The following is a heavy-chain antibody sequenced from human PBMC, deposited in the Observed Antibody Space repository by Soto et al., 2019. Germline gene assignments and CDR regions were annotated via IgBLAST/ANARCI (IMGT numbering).Heavy chain of an antibody. J-gene: IGHJ6*02. Sequence: QVQLVQSGAEVKKPGASVKVSCKASGYTFTTYGITWVRQAPGQGLEWMGWGSPYNGDTTYAQKVQGRVTMTTDTTTRTAYLELRSLRSDDTAVYYCAREVGHMDVWGQGTTVTVSS. CDR3: AREVGHMDV. V-gene: IGHV1-18*04. D-gene: IGHD2-2*01. CDR2: GSPYNGDT. CDR1: GYTFTTYG.